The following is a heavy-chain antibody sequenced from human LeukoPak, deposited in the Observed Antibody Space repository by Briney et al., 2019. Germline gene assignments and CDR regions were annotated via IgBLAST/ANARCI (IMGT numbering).Heavy chain of an antibody. Sequence: ASVKVSCKASGYTFTSYYMHWVRQAPGQGLEWMGIINPSGGSTSYAQKFQGRVTMTRDTSTSTVYMELGSLRSEDTAVYYCARAPNLCSGGSCYSYYYYGMDVWGQGTTVTVSS. J-gene: IGHJ6*02. D-gene: IGHD2-15*01. CDR2: INPSGGST. CDR1: GYTFTSYY. CDR3: ARAPNLCSGGSCYSYYYYGMDV. V-gene: IGHV1-46*01.